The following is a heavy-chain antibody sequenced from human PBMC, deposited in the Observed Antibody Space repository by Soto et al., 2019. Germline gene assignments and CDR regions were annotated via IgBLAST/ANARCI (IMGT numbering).Heavy chain of an antibody. D-gene: IGHD6-13*01. CDR3: ARYRAAADMAYFDY. J-gene: IGHJ5*01. CDR2: IRGKAYGGTT. V-gene: IGHV3-49*04. CDR1: GFTLGGYG. Sequence: GGSLRLSCTGGGFTLGGYGLSWVRRSPGKGLEWVGAIRGKAYGGTTEYAASVRGRFIISGDDSKSTAYLQMNNVRTEDTAVYFCARYRAAADMAYFDYQRQVPLFTTSS.